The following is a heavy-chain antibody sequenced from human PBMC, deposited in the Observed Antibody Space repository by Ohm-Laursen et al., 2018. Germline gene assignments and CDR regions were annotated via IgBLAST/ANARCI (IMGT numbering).Heavy chain of an antibody. J-gene: IGHJ5*02. Sequence: ASVKVSCKASGYTFTSYGISWVRQAPGQGLEWMGWISAYNGNTNYAQKLQGRVTMTTDTSTSTVYMELRSLRSDDTAVYYCARESAYYDFWSGYSIRLSWFDPWGQGTLVTVSS. CDR2: ISAYNGNT. D-gene: IGHD3-3*01. CDR1: GYTFTSYG. CDR3: ARESAYYDFWSGYSIRLSWFDP. V-gene: IGHV1-18*01.